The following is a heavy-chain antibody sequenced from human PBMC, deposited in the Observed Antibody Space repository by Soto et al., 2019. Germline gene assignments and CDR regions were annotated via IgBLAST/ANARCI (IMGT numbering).Heavy chain of an antibody. Sequence: QLQLQESGPGLVKPSETLSLTCTVSSGSISGSDYYWGWIRQPPGKGLEWVGSIHYSGRTYYNPFLKSRVNMSVDTSKNHFSLSLRSVTDADTAVYYCARLPASFYYYMDVCGKGTTVTVSS. CDR1: SGSISGSDYY. CDR3: ARLPASFYYYMDV. J-gene: IGHJ6*03. CDR2: IHYSGRT. V-gene: IGHV4-39*02.